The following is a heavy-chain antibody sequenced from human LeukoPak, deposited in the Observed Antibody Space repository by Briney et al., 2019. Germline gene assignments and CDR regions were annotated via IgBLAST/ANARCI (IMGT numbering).Heavy chain of an antibody. V-gene: IGHV1-8*01. CDR1: GYTFTSYD. Sequence: ASVKVPCKASGYTFTSYDINWVRQATGQGLEWMGWMNPNSGNTGYAQKFQGRVTMTRDTSINTAYMELSSLRSEDTAVYYCAKAGIVATMNADWFDPWGQGTLVTVSS. CDR2: MNPNSGNT. J-gene: IGHJ5*02. D-gene: IGHD5-12*01. CDR3: AKAGIVATMNADWFDP.